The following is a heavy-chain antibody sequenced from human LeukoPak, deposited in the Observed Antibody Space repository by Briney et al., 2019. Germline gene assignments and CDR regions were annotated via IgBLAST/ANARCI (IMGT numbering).Heavy chain of an antibody. D-gene: IGHD3-9*01. CDR2: ISAYNGNT. CDR3: ASGHFDCLFPAFDY. CDR1: GYTFTSYG. V-gene: IGHV1-18*01. J-gene: IGHJ4*02. Sequence: GASVKVSCKASGYTFTSYGISWVRQAPGQGLEWMGWISAYNGNTNYAQKLQGRVTMTTDTSTSTAYMELRSLRSDDTAVYYCASGHFDCLFPAFDYWGQGTLVTVSS.